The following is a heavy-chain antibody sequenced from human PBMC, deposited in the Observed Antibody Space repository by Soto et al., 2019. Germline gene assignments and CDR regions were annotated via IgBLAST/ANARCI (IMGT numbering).Heavy chain of an antibody. Sequence: GGSLRLSCAASGFSFIGSSMNWVRQAPGKRPEWLSYINTGSTNIKYADSVKGRFTISRDDAKQSLFLQLNSLRVEDTAVYYCAKETRGWLDPWGQGTLVTVSS. V-gene: IGHV3-48*01. CDR3: AKETRGWLDP. J-gene: IGHJ5*02. CDR1: GFSFIGSS. CDR2: INTGSTNI.